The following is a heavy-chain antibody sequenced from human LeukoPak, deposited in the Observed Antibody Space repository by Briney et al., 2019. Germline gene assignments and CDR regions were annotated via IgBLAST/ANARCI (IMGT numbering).Heavy chain of an antibody. CDR2: INPNSGGT. V-gene: IGHV1-2*02. J-gene: IGHJ4*02. CDR1: GYIFSDYY. Sequence: ASVKVSCKASGYIFSDYYMHWVRQAPGQGLEWMGWINPNSGGTNYAQKFQGRVTMTRDTSISTAYMELSRLRSDDTAVYYCAGIYFDFWSGAFDYWGQGTLVTVSS. D-gene: IGHD3-3*01. CDR3: AGIYFDFWSGAFDY.